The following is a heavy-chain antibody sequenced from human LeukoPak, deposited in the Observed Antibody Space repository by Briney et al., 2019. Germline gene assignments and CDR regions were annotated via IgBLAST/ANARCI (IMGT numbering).Heavy chain of an antibody. CDR1: GGSISSYY. J-gene: IGHJ4*02. D-gene: IGHD5-12*01. Sequence: SETLSLTCTVSGGSISSYYWSWIRQPPGKGLEWIGYIYYSGSTNYNPSLKSRVTISVDTSKNQFSLKLSSVTAADTAVYYCARAIRGYSGYDDYWGQGTLVTVSS. CDR3: ARAIRGYSGYDDY. CDR2: IYYSGST. V-gene: IGHV4-59*12.